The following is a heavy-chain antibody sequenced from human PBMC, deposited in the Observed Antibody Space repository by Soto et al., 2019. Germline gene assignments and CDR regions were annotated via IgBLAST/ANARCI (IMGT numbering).Heavy chain of an antibody. CDR3: ARDNGYYDF. D-gene: IGHD2-8*01. J-gene: IGHJ4*02. Sequence: QLQMVQSGAEVKQPGASVKISCKTSGYTFSSYSINWVRQAPGQGLEWMAWISTTSGNTHYAERVQGRVTVTLAKSARTAFMEMWGLTSDDTAVYFCARDNGYYDFWGQGTLVTVSS. V-gene: IGHV1-18*01. CDR2: ISTTSGNT. CDR1: GYTFSSYS.